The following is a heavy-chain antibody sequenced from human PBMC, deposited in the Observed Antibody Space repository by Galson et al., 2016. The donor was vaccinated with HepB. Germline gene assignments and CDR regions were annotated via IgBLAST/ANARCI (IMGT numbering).Heavy chain of an antibody. CDR2: IYPGDSDT. J-gene: IGHJ4*02. CDR1: GYKFTSYW. Sequence: QSGAEVKKPGESLKISCQGSGYKFTSYWIGWVRQVPGKGLEWMGTIYPGDSDTRYSPSFQGQVTISADNSTSTAYLQWSSLTASDTAMYYCARHRISGYRCHDSGSDYWGQGSLVIVSS. D-gene: IGHD5-12*01. V-gene: IGHV5-51*01. CDR3: ARHRISGYRCHDSGSDY.